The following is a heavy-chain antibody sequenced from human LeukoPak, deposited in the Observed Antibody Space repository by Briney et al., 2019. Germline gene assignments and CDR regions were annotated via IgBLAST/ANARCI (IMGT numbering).Heavy chain of an antibody. V-gene: IGHV3-21*01. D-gene: IGHD3-22*01. CDR2: ISSSSSYI. CDR3: ARDADYYDSSGYYFDY. Sequence: GGSLRLSCAASGFTFSSYSMNWVRQAPGKGLEWVSSISSSSSYIYYADSVKGRFTISRDNAKNSLYLQMNSLRAEDTAVYYCARDADYYDSSGYYFDYWGQGTLVTVS. J-gene: IGHJ4*02. CDR1: GFTFSSYS.